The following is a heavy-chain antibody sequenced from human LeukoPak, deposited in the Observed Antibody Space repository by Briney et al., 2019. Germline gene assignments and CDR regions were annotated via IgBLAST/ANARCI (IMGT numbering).Heavy chain of an antibody. V-gene: IGHV3-23*01. CDR2: ISGSGGST. D-gene: IGHD2-21*02. Sequence: GGSLRLSCAASGFTFSSYAMSWVRQAPGKGLEWVSAISGSGGSTYYADSVKGRFTISRDNCKNTLYLQMNSLRAEDTVVYYCAKDGPGNIVVVTAILIFDYWGQGTLVTVSS. J-gene: IGHJ4*02. CDR1: GFTFSSYA. CDR3: AKDGPGNIVVVTAILIFDY.